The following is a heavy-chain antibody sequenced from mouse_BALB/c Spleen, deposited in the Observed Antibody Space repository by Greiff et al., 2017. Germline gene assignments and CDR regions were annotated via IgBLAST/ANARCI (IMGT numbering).Heavy chain of an antibody. V-gene: IGHV5-9-4*01. CDR1: GFTFSSYA. D-gene: IGHD1-1*01. Sequence: DVMLVESGGGLVKPGGSLKLSCAASGFTFSSYAMSWVRQSPEKRLEWVAEISSGGSYTYYPDTVTGRFTISRDNAKNTLYLEMSSLRSEDTAMYYCARVVDLYYAMDYWGQGTSVTVSS. CDR2: ISSGGSYT. J-gene: IGHJ4*01. CDR3: ARVVDLYYAMDY.